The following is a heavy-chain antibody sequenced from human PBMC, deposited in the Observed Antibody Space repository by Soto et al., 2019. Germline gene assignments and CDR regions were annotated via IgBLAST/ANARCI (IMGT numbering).Heavy chain of an antibody. CDR3: ARGVTTVTTIDY. J-gene: IGHJ4*02. CDR2: IYYSGST. CDR1: GGSISSGGYY. D-gene: IGHD4-17*01. Sequence: SETLSLTCTVSGGSISSGGYYWSWIRQHPGKGLEWIEYIYYSGSTYYNPSLKSRVTISVDTSKNQFSLKLSSVTAADTAVYYCARGVTTVTTIDYWGQGTLVTVSS. V-gene: IGHV4-31*03.